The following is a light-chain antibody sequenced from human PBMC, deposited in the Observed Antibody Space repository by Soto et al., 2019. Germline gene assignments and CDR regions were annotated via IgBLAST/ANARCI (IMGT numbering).Light chain of an antibody. CDR3: QQYNSYSWT. V-gene: IGKV1-5*03. J-gene: IGKJ1*01. CDR1: QSISSW. CDR2: KAS. Sequence: IQRTQSPSTRSASVGDRVPITCRASQSISSWLAWYPKKPGKDPKLLIYKASSLESGVPSRFSGSGSGTEFNLTISRLQTDDFATYECQQYNSYSWTFGQGTKVDIK.